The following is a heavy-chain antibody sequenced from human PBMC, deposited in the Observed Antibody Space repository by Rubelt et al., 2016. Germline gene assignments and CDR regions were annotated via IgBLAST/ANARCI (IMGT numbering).Heavy chain of an antibody. J-gene: IGHJ6*02. CDR3: AKEVSNGEGMDV. CDR2: ISYDGSNK. Sequence: SYGMHWVRQAPGKGLEWVAVISYDGSNKYYADSVKGRFTISRDNSKNTLYLQMNSLRAEDTAVYYCAKEVSNGEGMDVWGQGTTVTVSS. CDR1: SYG. D-gene: IGHD3-10*01. V-gene: IGHV3-30*18.